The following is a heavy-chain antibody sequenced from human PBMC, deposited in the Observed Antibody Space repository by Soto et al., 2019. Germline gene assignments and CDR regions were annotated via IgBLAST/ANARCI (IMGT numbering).Heavy chain of an antibody. Sequence: SEPLSLTGPVSGGSINSYQWIWIRQPPGKGLEWIGYIFYTGSANYNPSLKSRVTISVDTSKNQFSLKLNSVTAADMALYFCPRYDCRSGSHNAFDICGQGTMVTVSS. CDR3: PRYDCRSGSHNAFDI. D-gene: IGHD3-3*01. J-gene: IGHJ3*02. CDR2: IFYTGSA. CDR1: GGSINSYQ. V-gene: IGHV4-59*01.